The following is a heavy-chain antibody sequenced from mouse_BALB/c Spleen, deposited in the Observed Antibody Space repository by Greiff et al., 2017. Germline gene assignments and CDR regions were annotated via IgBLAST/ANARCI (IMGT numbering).Heavy chain of an antibody. CDR1: GYTFTSYW. V-gene: IGHV1-69*02. Sequence: QVHVKQPGAELVRPGASVKLSCKASGYTFTSYWINWVKQRPGQGLEWIGNIYPSDSYTNYNQKFKDKATLTVDKSSSTAYMQLSSPTSEDSAVYYCTRDGDSSGYVAFAYWGQGTLVTVSA. D-gene: IGHD3-2*01. CDR2: IYPSDSYT. J-gene: IGHJ3*01. CDR3: TRDGDSSGYVAFAY.